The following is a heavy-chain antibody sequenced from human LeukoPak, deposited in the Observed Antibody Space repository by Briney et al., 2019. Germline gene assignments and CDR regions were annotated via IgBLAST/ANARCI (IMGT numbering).Heavy chain of an antibody. D-gene: IGHD3/OR15-3a*01. Sequence: SETLSLTCAVYGGSFSGYYWSWIRQPPGKGLEWIGEINHSGSTNYNPSLKSRVTISVDTSNNQFSLKLSSVTAADTAVYYCARDGLWAFDIWGQGTMVTVSS. CDR1: GGSFSGYY. V-gene: IGHV4-34*01. J-gene: IGHJ3*02. CDR2: INHSGST. CDR3: ARDGLWAFDI.